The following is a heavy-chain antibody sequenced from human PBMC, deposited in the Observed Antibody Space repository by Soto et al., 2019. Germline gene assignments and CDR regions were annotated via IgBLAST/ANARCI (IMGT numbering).Heavy chain of an antibody. D-gene: IGHD3-3*01. CDR1: GYTFTSYG. V-gene: IGHV1-18*01. Sequence: GASVKVSCKASGYTFTSYGISWVRQAPGQGLEWIGWISAYNGNTNYAQKLQGRVTMTTDTSTSTAYMELRSLRSDDTAVYYCARVRKTAIFGVVTDYYYYMDVWGKGTTVTVSS. CDR3: ARVRKTAIFGVVTDYYYYMDV. J-gene: IGHJ6*03. CDR2: ISAYNGNT.